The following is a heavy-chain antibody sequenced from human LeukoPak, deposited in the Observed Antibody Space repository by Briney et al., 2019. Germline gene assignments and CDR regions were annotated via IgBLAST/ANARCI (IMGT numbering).Heavy chain of an antibody. Sequence: ASVKVSCKTSGYTFIDYYLHWVRQAPGQGLEWMGRLNPNSGVTNYAQTFQGRVTMTRDTSMRTAYMELSRLRSDDTAVYYCARSRMTTIGWFDPWGQGTLVTVAS. CDR3: ARSRMTTIGWFDP. V-gene: IGHV1-2*06. J-gene: IGHJ5*02. D-gene: IGHD4-17*01. CDR2: LNPNSGVT. CDR1: GYTFIDYY.